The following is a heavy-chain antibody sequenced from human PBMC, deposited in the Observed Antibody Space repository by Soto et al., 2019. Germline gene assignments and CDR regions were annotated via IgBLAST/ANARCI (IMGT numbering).Heavy chain of an antibody. J-gene: IGHJ4*02. CDR3: AKRAVGIYFDY. Sequence: EVQLLESGGGLVQPGGSLRLCYAVSRFTFSSYAMNWVRQAPGKGLEWVSVISGSGGSTYYADSVKGRFTISRDNSKNTLYLQMNRLRAVDTAVYYCAKRAVGIYFDYWGQGTLVTVSS. D-gene: IGHD6-13*01. CDR2: ISGSGGST. V-gene: IGHV3-23*01. CDR1: RFTFSSYA.